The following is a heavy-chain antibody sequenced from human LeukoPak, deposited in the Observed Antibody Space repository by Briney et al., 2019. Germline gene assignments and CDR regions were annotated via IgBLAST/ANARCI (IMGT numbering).Heavy chain of an antibody. CDR3: AKDQAYDFWSGYIDY. Sequence: GGSLRLSCAASGNYWMHWVRQAPGKGLVWVSHINSDGSWTSYADSVKGRFTISRDNSKNTLYLQMNSLRAEDTAVYYCAKDQAYDFWSGYIDYWGQGTLVTVSS. V-gene: IGHV3-74*01. J-gene: IGHJ4*02. CDR1: GNYW. D-gene: IGHD3-3*01. CDR2: INSDGSWT.